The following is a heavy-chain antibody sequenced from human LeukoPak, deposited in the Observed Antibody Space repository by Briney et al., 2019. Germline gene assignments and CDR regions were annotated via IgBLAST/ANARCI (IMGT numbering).Heavy chain of an antibody. Sequence: ASVKVSCKASGYTFTSYDINWVRQATGQGLEWMGWMNPNSGNTGYAQKFQGRVTMTRNTSISTAYMELGSLRSEDTAVYYCARVAARRVNWFDPWGQGTLVTVSS. CDR2: MNPNSGNT. J-gene: IGHJ5*02. D-gene: IGHD6-6*01. CDR3: ARVAARRVNWFDP. V-gene: IGHV1-8*01. CDR1: GYTFTSYD.